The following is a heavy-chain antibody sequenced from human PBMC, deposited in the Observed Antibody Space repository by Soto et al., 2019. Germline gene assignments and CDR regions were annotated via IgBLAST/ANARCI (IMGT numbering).Heavy chain of an antibody. CDR1: GFTFSSYS. D-gene: IGHD1-26*01. CDR3: ARGGLKWGLLGGVDY. CDR2: ISSSSSYI. V-gene: IGHV3-21*01. Sequence: GGSLRLSCAASGFTFSSYSMNWVRQAPGKGLEWVSSISSSSSYIYYADSVKGRFTISRDNAKNSLYLQMNSLRAEDTAVYYCARGGLKWGLLGGVDYWGQGTLVTVSS. J-gene: IGHJ4*02.